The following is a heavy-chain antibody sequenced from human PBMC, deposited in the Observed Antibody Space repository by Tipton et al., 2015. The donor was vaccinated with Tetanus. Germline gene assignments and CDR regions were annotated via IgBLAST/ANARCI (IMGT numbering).Heavy chain of an antibody. Sequence: QLVQSGTEVKKPGASVKVSCKASGYTFTSYGISWVRQAPGQGLEWMGWISAYNGNTNHAQKLQGRVTMTTDTSTSTAYMELRSLRSDDTAVYYCARTLRSYYYYYGMDVWGQGTTVTVSS. CDR1: GYTFTSYG. D-gene: IGHD2-15*01. V-gene: IGHV1-18*01. CDR2: ISAYNGNT. CDR3: ARTLRSYYYYYGMDV. J-gene: IGHJ6*02.